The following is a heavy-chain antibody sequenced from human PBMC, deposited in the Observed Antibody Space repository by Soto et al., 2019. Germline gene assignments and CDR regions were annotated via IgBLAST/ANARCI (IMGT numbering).Heavy chain of an antibody. D-gene: IGHD4-4*01. J-gene: IGHJ5*02. V-gene: IGHV4-34*01. Sequence: SETLSLTCAVYGGSFSGYYWSWIRQPPGKGLEWIGEINHSGSTNYNPSLKSRVTISVDTSKNQFSLKLSSVTAADTAVYYCARRKKVYSNWFDPWGQGTLVTVSS. CDR1: GGSFSGYY. CDR3: ARRKKVYSNWFDP. CDR2: INHSGST.